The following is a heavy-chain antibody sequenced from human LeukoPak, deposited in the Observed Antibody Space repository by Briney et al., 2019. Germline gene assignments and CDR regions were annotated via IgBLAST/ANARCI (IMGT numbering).Heavy chain of an antibody. D-gene: IGHD3-3*01. CDR3: AINRRVYYDFWSESAFDI. V-gene: IGHV1-8*03. CDR2: MNPNSGNT. J-gene: IGHJ3*02. CDR1: GYTFTSYD. Sequence: ASVKVSCKASGYTFTSYDINWVRQATGQGLEWMGWMNPNSGNTGYAQKFQGRVTITRNTSISTAYMELSSLRSEDTAVYYCAINRRVYYDFWSESAFDIWGQGTMVTVSS.